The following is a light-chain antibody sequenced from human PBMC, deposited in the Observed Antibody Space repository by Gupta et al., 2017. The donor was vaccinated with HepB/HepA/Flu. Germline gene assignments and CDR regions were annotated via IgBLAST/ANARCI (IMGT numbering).Light chain of an antibody. J-gene: IGKJ2*01. Sequence: DIVMTQSPEPLAVSLGERAAINCKSSQSVLYSSRNKNYLAWYQQRPGQPPKLLIYWASTRESGVPDRFSGSGSGTDFTLTISSLQAEDVAVYYCQQDDSTPNTFGQGTKMEIK. CDR2: WAS. CDR1: QSVLYSSRNKNY. V-gene: IGKV4-1*01. CDR3: QQDDSTPNT.